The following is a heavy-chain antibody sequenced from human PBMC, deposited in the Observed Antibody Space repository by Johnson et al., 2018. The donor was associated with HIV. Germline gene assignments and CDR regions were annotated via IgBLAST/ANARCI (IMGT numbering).Heavy chain of an antibody. Sequence: QVQLVESGGGVVQPGGSLRLSCAASGFTFSSYGMHWVRQAPGKGLEWVAFIRYDGSNKYYADSVKGRFTISRDNSKNMLYLQMNSLRAEDTAVYYCARTTYRSPGAFDIWGQGTMVTVSS. CDR2: IRYDGSNK. CDR3: ARTTYRSPGAFDI. CDR1: GFTFSSYG. D-gene: IGHD6-19*01. V-gene: IGHV3-30*02. J-gene: IGHJ3*02.